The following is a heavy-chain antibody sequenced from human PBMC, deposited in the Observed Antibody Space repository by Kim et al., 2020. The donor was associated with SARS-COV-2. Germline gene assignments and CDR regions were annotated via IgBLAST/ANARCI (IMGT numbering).Heavy chain of an antibody. Sequence: GGSLRLSCTTSGFTLTGYAMSWVRQAPGKGLEWVSRIDGSDGMTYYVDSVTGRFTISRDNSKNTQYLQMNSLRAEDTAVYYCMKGGWGWIWDHWGQGTRVTVSS. D-gene: IGHD2-2*03. V-gene: IGHV3-23*01. CDR3: MKGGWGWIWDH. CDR1: GFTLTGYA. CDR2: IDGSDGMT. J-gene: IGHJ4*02.